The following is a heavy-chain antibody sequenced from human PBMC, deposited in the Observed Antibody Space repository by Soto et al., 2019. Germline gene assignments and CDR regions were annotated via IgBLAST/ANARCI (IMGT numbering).Heavy chain of an antibody. V-gene: IGHV4-59*01. CDR1: GGSISSYY. J-gene: IGHJ4*02. CDR2: IYYSGST. CDR3: ARGVVVPAALDY. D-gene: IGHD2-2*01. Sequence: RSLTCTVSGGSISSYYWSWIRQPPGKGLEWIGYIYYSGSTNYNPSPKSRVTISVDTSKNQFSLKLSSVTAADTAVYYCARGVVVPAALDYWGQGTLVTVYS.